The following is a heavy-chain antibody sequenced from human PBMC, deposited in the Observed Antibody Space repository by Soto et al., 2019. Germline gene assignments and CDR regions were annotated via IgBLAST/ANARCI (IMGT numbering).Heavy chain of an antibody. Sequence: EVQLLESGGGLVQPGGSLRLSCAASGFTFSSYAMSWVRQAPGKGLEWVSAISGSGGSTYYADSVKVRFTISRDNAKNTLYLQMNSRRAEDTAVYYCAKEPYYDFWSGYYSTQYYFDYWGQGTLVTVSS. CDR2: ISGSGGST. J-gene: IGHJ4*02. CDR3: AKEPYYDFWSGYYSTQYYFDY. CDR1: GFTFSSYA. D-gene: IGHD3-3*01. V-gene: IGHV3-23*01.